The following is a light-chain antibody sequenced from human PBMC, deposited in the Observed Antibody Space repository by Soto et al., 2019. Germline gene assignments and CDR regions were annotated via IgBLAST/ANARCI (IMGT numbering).Light chain of an antibody. V-gene: IGKV3-20*01. CDR1: QSVSSSY. CDR3: QQYGSSGYT. CDR2: GAS. J-gene: IGKJ2*01. Sequence: EIVLTQSPGTLSLSPGERATLSCRASQSVSSSYLAWYQQKPGQAPRLLIYGASSRATVIPDRFSGSGSVTDFTLTISRLESEDFAVYYCQQYGSSGYTFGQGNKLEIK.